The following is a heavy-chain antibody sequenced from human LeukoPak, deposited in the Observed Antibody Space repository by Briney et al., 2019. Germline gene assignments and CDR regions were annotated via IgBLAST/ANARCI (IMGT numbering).Heavy chain of an antibody. CDR2: ISSSSSYI. Sequence: GGSLRLSCAASGFTFSSHSMNWVRQAPGKGLEWVSSISSSSSYIYYADSVKGRFTISRDNAKNSLYLQMNSLRAEDTAVYYCARGGYYYDSSGYFWGQGTLVTVSS. CDR3: ARGGYYYDSSGYF. D-gene: IGHD3-22*01. CDR1: GFTFSSHS. J-gene: IGHJ4*02. V-gene: IGHV3-21*01.